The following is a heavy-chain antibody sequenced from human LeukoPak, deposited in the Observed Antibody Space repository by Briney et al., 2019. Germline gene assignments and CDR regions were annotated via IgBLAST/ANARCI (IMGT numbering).Heavy chain of an antibody. D-gene: IGHD3-16*02. CDR3: AKDGVWGSYRFSYFDY. J-gene: IGHJ4*02. CDR2: ISYDGSNK. V-gene: IGHV3-30*18. Sequence: GGSLRLSCAVSEFTFSRYGMHWVRQAPGKGLEWVAVISYDGSNKYYADSVKGRFTISRDNSKNTLYLQMNSLRAEDTAVYYCAKDGVWGSYRFSYFDYWGQGTLVTVSS. CDR1: EFTFSRYG.